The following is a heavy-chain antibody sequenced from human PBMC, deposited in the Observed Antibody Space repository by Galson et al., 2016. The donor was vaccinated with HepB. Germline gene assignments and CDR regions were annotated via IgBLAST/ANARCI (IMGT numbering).Heavy chain of an antibody. D-gene: IGHD2-21*02. J-gene: IGHJ4*02. Sequence: SLRLSCAASGFSFSDYYMSWVRQAPGKGLEWVSSIRGSDGSTYYADSVKGRFTISRDNSKNTLYLQMNSLRAEDTAVYYFATQLHCGGDCPDPYHFDSLGQGTLVTVSS. V-gene: IGHV3-23*01. CDR3: ATQLHCGGDCPDPYHFDS. CDR2: IRGSDGST. CDR1: GFSFSDYY.